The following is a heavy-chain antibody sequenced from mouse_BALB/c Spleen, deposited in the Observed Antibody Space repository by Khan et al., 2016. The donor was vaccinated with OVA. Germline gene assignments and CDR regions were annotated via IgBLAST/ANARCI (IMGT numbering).Heavy chain of an antibody. CDR1: GYIFTNYW. CDR2: IYPGTDNT. CDR3: AREEALYYFDY. D-gene: IGHD3-2*02. Sequence: QVQLKQSGAELVRPGASVKLSCKTSGYIFTNYWIHWVKQRSGQGLEWIARIYPGTDNTYYSEKVRDKATLTADKSSSTAYMQLSSLKSEDSAIYFCAREEALYYFDYWGQGTTLTVAS. V-gene: IGHV1-76*01. J-gene: IGHJ2*01.